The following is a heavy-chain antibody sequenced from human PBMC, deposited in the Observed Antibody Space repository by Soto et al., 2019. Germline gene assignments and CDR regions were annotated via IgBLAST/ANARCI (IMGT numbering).Heavy chain of an antibody. CDR1: GFSFSDYS. Sequence: GGSLRLSCTASGFSFSDYSFNWVRQAPGKGLEWVSSITHTGTNAYYADSVKGRFTISKDSADNSLILQMTSLRAEDTAVYYCARAGGRVAARRAFDIWGQGTMVTVSS. J-gene: IGHJ3*02. CDR2: ITHTGTNA. CDR3: ARAGGRVAARRAFDI. V-gene: IGHV3-21*04. D-gene: IGHD6-6*01.